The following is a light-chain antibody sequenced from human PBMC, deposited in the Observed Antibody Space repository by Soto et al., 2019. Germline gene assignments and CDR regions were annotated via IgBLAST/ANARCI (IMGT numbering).Light chain of an antibody. Sequence: EIVMTQSPATLSVSPGERATLSCRASQSVSSSYLAWYQQKPGQAPRLLIYGASSRATGTPARFSGSGSGTDFTLTISSLQPEDVATYYCQQRHSYPITFGQGTRLEIK. V-gene: IGKV3D-20*02. J-gene: IGKJ5*01. CDR2: GAS. CDR3: QQRHSYPIT. CDR1: QSVSSSY.